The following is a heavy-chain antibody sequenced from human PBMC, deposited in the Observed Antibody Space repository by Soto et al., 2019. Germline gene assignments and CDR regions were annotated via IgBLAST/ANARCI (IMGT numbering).Heavy chain of an antibody. CDR1: GYTFTSFA. V-gene: IGHV1-3*01. CDR3: AREVVSGYDLGY. Sequence: QVQLVQSGAEVKKPGASVTVSCKASGYTFTSFAIHWVRQAPGQRPEWMGWINADTGNTKYSQRFQGRVTFARDTSANTAYMQVSSVRSEDTAVYFCAREVVSGYDLGYWGQGTLVNVSS. J-gene: IGHJ4*02. D-gene: IGHD5-12*01. CDR2: INADTGNT.